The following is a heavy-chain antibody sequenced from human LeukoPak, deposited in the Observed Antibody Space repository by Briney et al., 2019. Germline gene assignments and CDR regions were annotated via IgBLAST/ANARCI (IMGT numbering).Heavy chain of an antibody. CDR1: GFTFSSYG. J-gene: IGHJ6*02. Sequence: GGSLRLSCAASGFTFSSYGMHWVRQAPGKGLEWVAVISYDGSNKYYADSVKGRFTISRDNSKNTLYLQMNSLRAEDTAVYYCAKDQLAVVTPNYYYYYGMDVWGQGTTVTVSS. V-gene: IGHV3-30*18. D-gene: IGHD4-23*01. CDR2: ISYDGSNK. CDR3: AKDQLAVVTPNYYYYYGMDV.